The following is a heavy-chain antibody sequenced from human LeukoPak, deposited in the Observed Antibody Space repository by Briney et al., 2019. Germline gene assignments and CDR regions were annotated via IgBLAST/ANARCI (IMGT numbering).Heavy chain of an antibody. CDR1: GFTFGNYA. CDR2: ISGSGTII. CDR3: ARDGGVSGYDLLDY. Sequence: TGGSLRLSCAASGFTFGNYAMSWVRQAPGKGLEWISYISGSGTIIYFADSVKGRFTISRANAKNSLFLQMNSLRAEDTAVYYCARDGGVSGYDLLDYWGQGTLVTVSS. V-gene: IGHV3-48*04. J-gene: IGHJ4*02. D-gene: IGHD5-12*01.